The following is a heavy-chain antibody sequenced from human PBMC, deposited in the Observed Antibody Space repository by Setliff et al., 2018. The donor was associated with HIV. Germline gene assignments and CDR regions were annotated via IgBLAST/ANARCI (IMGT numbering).Heavy chain of an antibody. D-gene: IGHD4-17*01. Sequence: ASVKVSCQASGYTFTSYDINWVRQAPGQGLEWMGWINTHPGSPTYAQAFTGRFVFSVDSTVTTAYLQIRGLKADDTAVYYCARALSGEYGGNLNWLDPWGQGTLVTGSS. J-gene: IGHJ5*02. CDR1: GYTFTSYD. CDR2: INTHPGSP. CDR3: ARALSGEYGGNLNWLDP. V-gene: IGHV7-4-1*01.